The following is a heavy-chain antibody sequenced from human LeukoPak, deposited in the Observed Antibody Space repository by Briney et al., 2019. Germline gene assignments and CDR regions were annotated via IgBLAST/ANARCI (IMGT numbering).Heavy chain of an antibody. V-gene: IGHV1-69*05. CDR2: IIPIFGTA. D-gene: IGHD4-17*01. CDR1: GGTFSSYA. J-gene: IGHJ4*02. CDR3: ARGAGDYGDYHDY. Sequence: ASVKVSCKASGGTFSSYAISWVRQAPGQGLEWMGGIIPIFGTANYAQKFQGRVTITTDESTSTAYMELSSLRSEDTAVYYCARGAGDYGDYHDYWGQGTLVTVSS.